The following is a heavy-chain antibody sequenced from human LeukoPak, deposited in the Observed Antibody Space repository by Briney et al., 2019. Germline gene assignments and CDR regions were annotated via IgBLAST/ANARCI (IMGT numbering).Heavy chain of an antibody. Sequence: ASVKVSCKASGYTFTSYGISWVRQAPGQGLEWMGWISAYNGNTNYAQKLQGRVTMTTDTSTSTAYMELRSLRSDDTAVYYCARDPGSYGYFYYYGMDVWGQGTTVTVSS. CDR1: GYTFTSYG. J-gene: IGHJ6*02. CDR3: ARDPGSYGYFYYYGMDV. V-gene: IGHV1-18*01. D-gene: IGHD3-10*01. CDR2: ISAYNGNT.